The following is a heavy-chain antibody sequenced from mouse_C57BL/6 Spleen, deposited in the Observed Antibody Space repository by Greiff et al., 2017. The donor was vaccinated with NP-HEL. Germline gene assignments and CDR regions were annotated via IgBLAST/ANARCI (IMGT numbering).Heavy chain of an antibody. V-gene: IGHV1-64*01. CDR3: ARTPSTWDYFDY. CDR2: IHPNSGST. Sequence: VQLQQSGAELVKPGASVKLSCKASGYTFTSYWMHWVKQRPGQGLEWIGMIHPNSGSTNYNEKFKSKATLTVDKSSSTAYMQLSSLTSEDSAVYYCARTPSTWDYFDYWGQGTTLTVSS. CDR1: GYTFTSYW. D-gene: IGHD4-1*01. J-gene: IGHJ2*01.